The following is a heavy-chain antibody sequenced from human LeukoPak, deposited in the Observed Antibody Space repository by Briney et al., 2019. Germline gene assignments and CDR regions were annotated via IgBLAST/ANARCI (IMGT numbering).Heavy chain of an antibody. CDR3: ATGAAYCGGDYYSNFDY. V-gene: IGHV3-15*01. CDR2: IKSKTDGATI. J-gene: IGHJ4*02. D-gene: IGHD2-21*02. CDR1: GFTFSNAW. Sequence: GGSLRLSCAASGFTFSNAWMSWVRQAPGKGLEWVGRIKSKTDGATIDYTAPVKGRFTISRDDSKNTLYLQMNSLKTEDTAVYYCATGAAYCGGDYYSNFDYWGQGTLVTVSS.